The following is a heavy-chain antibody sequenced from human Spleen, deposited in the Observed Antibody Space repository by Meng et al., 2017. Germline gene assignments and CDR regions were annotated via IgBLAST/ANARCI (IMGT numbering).Heavy chain of an antibody. CDR1: GYSISSGYY. D-gene: IGHD3-22*01. J-gene: IGHJ6*02. CDR2: IYYSGST. CDR3: ARAGFYDSSGYYYYYYYYGMDV. V-gene: IGHV4-61*01. Sequence: SETLSLTCTVSGYSISSGYYWGWIRQPPGKGLEWIGYIYYSGSTNYNPSLKSRVTISVDTSKNQFSLKLSSVTAADTAVYYCARAGFYDSSGYYYYYYYYGMDVWGQGTTVTVSS.